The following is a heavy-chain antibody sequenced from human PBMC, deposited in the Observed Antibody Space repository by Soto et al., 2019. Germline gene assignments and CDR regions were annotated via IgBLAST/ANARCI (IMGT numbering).Heavy chain of an antibody. D-gene: IGHD6-19*01. CDR3: ARAVAGFNFDY. CDR2: IYYSGST. Sequence: SDTLSLTCTVSGGSISSYYWSWIRQPPGKGLEWIGYIYYSGSTNYNPSLKSRVTISVDTSKNQFSLKLSSVTAADTAVYYCARAVAGFNFDYWGQGTLVTVSS. CDR1: GGSISSYY. J-gene: IGHJ4*02. V-gene: IGHV4-59*01.